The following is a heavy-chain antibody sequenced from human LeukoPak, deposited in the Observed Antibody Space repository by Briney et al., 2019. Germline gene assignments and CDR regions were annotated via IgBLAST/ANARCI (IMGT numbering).Heavy chain of an antibody. Sequence: GGSLRLSCAASGFTFSSYWMTWGRQAPGKGLEWVANIRQDGSEKNYVDSVKGRFTISRNNAKNSLYLQMNSLRVEDTAVYFCMRQNRAYFFGHWGQGTLVTVSS. CDR1: GFTFSSYW. CDR3: MRQNRAYFFGH. J-gene: IGHJ1*01. V-gene: IGHV3-7*01. CDR2: IRQDGSEK. D-gene: IGHD3-3*01.